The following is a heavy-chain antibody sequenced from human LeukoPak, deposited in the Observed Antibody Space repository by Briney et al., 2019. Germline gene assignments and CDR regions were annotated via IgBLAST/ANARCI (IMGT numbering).Heavy chain of an antibody. D-gene: IGHD3-9*01. V-gene: IGHV1-18*01. CDR2: ISAYNGNT. CDR1: GYTFTSYG. CDR3: ARDVTPTYYDILSYGMDV. J-gene: IGHJ6*02. Sequence: GASVKVSCKASGYTFTSYGISWVRQAPGQGLEWMGWISAYNGNTNYAQKLQGRVTMTTDTSTSTAYMELRSLRSDDTAVYYCARDVTPTYYDILSYGMDVWGQGTTVTVSS.